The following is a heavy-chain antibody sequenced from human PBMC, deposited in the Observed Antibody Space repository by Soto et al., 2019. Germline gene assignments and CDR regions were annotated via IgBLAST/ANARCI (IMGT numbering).Heavy chain of an antibody. D-gene: IGHD2-15*01. CDR1: GYTFTSYA. Sequence: ASVKVSCKASGYTFTSYAMHWVRQAPGQRLEWMGWINAGNGNTKYSQKFQGGVTITTDESTSTAYMELSSLRSEDTAVYYCARESRYFSGGSCYFLPVIDFWGQRSLDTGSS. CDR3: ARESRYFSGGSCYFLPVIDF. V-gene: IGHV1-3*01. J-gene: IGHJ4*02. CDR2: INAGNGNT.